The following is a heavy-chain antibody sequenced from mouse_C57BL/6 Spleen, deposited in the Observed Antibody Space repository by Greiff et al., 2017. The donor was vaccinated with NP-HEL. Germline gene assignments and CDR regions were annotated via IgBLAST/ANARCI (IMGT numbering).Heavy chain of an antibody. V-gene: IGHV1-5*01. Sequence: EVQLQQSGTVLARPGASVKMSCKTSGYTFTSYWMHWVKQRPGQGLEWIGAIYPGNSDTSYNQKFKGKAKLTAVTSASTAYMERSSLTNEDSAVYYWRGVTTGDYYAMDYWGQGTSVTVSS. CDR3: RGVTTGDYYAMDY. CDR1: GYTFTSYW. J-gene: IGHJ4*01. D-gene: IGHD2-2*01. CDR2: IYPGNSDT.